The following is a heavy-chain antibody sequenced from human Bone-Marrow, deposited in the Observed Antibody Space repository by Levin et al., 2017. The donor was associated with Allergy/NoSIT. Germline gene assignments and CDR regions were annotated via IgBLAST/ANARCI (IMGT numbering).Heavy chain of an antibody. CDR1: GFTFSSYA. V-gene: IGHV3-23*01. J-gene: IGHJ4*02. D-gene: IGHD7-27*01. CDR2: IRGSGVGT. CDR3: AKGLNWGSPNTFDD. Sequence: LSLTCAASGFTFSSYAMSWVRQAPGKGLEWVSGIRGSGVGTYYADSVKGRFTISRDNARNSLFLQMNSLGPEDTALYYCAKGLNWGSPNTFDDWGQGTLVTVSS.